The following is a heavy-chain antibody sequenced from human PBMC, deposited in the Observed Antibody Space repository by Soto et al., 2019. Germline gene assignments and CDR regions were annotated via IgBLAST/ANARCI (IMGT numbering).Heavy chain of an antibody. V-gene: IGHV3-30*18. CDR3: AKDPEGEGSSTRCYTYHVLDV. J-gene: IGHJ6*02. CDR2: ISYDGSYK. Sequence: GGSLRLSCAASGFTFSSYVMHWVRQAPGKGLEWVAVISYDGSYKYYADSVKGRFTISRDNSKHTLYLQMSSLRVEDTAVYYCAKDPEGEGSSTRCYTYHVLDVWGQGTLVTGSS. D-gene: IGHD2-2*01. CDR1: GFTFSSYV.